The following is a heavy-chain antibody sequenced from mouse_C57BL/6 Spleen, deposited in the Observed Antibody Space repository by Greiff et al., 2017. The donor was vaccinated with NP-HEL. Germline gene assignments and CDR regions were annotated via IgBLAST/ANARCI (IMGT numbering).Heavy chain of an antibody. CDR3: ARDPSYGNYWYFDV. D-gene: IGHD2-1*01. J-gene: IGHJ1*03. CDR1: GFTFSSYA. CDR2: ISDGGSYT. V-gene: IGHV5-4*01. Sequence: EVHLVESGGGLVKPGGSLKLSCAASGFTFSSYAMSWVRQTPEKRLEWVATISDGGSYTYYPDNVKGRFTISRDNAKNNLYLQMSHLKSEDTAMYYCARDPSYGNYWYFDVWGTGTTVTVSS.